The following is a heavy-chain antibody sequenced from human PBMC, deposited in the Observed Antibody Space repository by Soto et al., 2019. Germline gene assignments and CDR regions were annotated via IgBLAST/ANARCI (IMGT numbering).Heavy chain of an antibody. V-gene: IGHV1-2*02. J-gene: IGHJ6*02. CDR2: INPDSADT. CDR1: GYSFTGYY. Sequence: ASVKVSCKASGYSFTGYYMHWVRQAPGEGPEWMGWINPDSADTKYAQKFQGRVTMTRDTSITTAYMELSSLRSDDTAVYHCATSSASYSHYAMDVWGQGTTVTVSS. CDR3: ATSSASYSHYAMDV. D-gene: IGHD1-26*01.